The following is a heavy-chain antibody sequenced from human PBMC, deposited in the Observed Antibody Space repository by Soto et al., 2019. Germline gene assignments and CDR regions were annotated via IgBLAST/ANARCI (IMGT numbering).Heavy chain of an antibody. CDR2: INPNSGGT. V-gene: IGHV1-2*04. CDR3: ARVACYCSSTSCYAWNYMDV. CDR1: RDTITGYY. D-gene: IGHD2-2*01. J-gene: IGHJ6*03. Sequence: GASVKASCKSSRDTITGYYMRWVRQAPEQGLEWMGWINPNSGGTNYAQKFQGWVTMTRDTSISTAYMELSRLRSDDTAVYYCARVACYCSSTSCYAWNYMDVWGKGTTDTVSS.